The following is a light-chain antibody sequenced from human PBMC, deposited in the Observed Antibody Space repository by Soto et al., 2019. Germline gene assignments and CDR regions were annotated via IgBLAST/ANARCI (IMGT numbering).Light chain of an antibody. CDR1: QNINTW. CDR3: QQYNSYST. Sequence: DIQMTQSRSTLSASIGDRVTITCRASQNINTWLAWYQQKLGKAPELLIFGASTLKSGVPRRFSGSGSGTGFTLTINSLQPDDVATYYCQQYNSYSTFGQGTKVEVK. J-gene: IGKJ1*01. V-gene: IGKV1-5*01. CDR2: GAS.